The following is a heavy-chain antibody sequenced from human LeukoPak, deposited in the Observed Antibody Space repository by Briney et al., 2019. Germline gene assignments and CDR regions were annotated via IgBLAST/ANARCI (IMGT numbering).Heavy chain of an antibody. Sequence: SETLSLTCAVSGGSFSRPFWSWIRQTPGKGLEWIGERDHSGRTDYNPSLEGRVTMSVDTSKNQFSLRPTSVTAADTAVYFCARAERRINLARGVFGSHFDSWGQGTLVSVSS. CDR3: ARAERRINLARGVFGSHFDS. CDR2: RDHSGRT. V-gene: IGHV4-34*01. D-gene: IGHD3-10*01. CDR1: GGSFSRPF. J-gene: IGHJ5*01.